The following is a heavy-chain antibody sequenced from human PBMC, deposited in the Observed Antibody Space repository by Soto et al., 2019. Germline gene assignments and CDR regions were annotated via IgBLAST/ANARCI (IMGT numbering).Heavy chain of an antibody. J-gene: IGHJ6*02. D-gene: IGHD4-17*01. CDR2: ISGSGGST. Sequence: EVQLLESGGGLVQPGGSLRLSCAASGFTFSSYAMSWVRQAPGKGLEWVSAISGSGGSTYYADSVKGRFTISRDNSKNTLYLQMNSLRAEDTAVYYCARHFPPPYDYGDYYYGMDVWGQGTTVTVSS. V-gene: IGHV3-23*01. CDR3: ARHFPPPYDYGDYYYGMDV. CDR1: GFTFSSYA.